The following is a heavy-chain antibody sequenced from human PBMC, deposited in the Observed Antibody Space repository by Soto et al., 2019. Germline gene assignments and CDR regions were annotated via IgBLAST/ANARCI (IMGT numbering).Heavy chain of an antibody. V-gene: IGHV1-58*01. CDR1: GFTFTSSA. Sequence: SVKVSCKASGFTFTSSAVQWVRQARGQRLEWIGWIVVGSGNTNYAQKFQERVTITRDMSTSTAYMELSSLRSEDTAVYYCAAPTDSSGYYALGHFDYWGQGTLVTVSS. CDR3: AAPTDSSGYYALGHFDY. D-gene: IGHD3-22*01. J-gene: IGHJ4*02. CDR2: IVVGSGNT.